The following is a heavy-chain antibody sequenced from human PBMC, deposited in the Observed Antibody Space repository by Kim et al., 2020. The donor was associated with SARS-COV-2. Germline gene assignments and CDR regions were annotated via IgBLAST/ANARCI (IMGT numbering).Heavy chain of an antibody. CDR1: GGSFSGYY. D-gene: IGHD6-19*01. Sequence: SETLSLTCAVYGGSFSGYYWSWIRQPPGKGLEWIGEINHSGSTNYNPSLKSRVTISVDTSKNQFSLKLSSVTAADTAVYYCARADSRGWSYYYYYYGMDV. CDR2: INHSGST. J-gene: IGHJ6*01. V-gene: IGHV4-34*01. CDR3: ARADSRGWSYYYYYYGMDV.